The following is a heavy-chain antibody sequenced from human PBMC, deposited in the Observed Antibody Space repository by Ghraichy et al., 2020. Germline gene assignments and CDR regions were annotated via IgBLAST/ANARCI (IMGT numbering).Heavy chain of an antibody. CDR1: AFTFSSYA. CDR2: IRGSGSST. D-gene: IGHD3-22*01. V-gene: IGHV3-23*01. J-gene: IGHJ3*02. CDR3: AKDRDYYDSSGYYFNAFDI. Sequence: GGSLRLSCAASAFTFSSYAMTWVRQAPGKGLEWVSTIRGSGSSTYYTDSVKGRFTISRDNSKNTLYQQMNSLRAEDTAIYYCAKDRDYYDSSGYYFNAFDIWGQGTLVTVSS.